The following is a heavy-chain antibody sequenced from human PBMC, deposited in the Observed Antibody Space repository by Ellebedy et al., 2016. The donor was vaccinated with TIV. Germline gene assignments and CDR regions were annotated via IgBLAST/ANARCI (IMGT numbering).Heavy chain of an antibody. V-gene: IGHV4-59*01. Sequence: SETLSLTCTVSGGSISSNYSSWILQPPGKGLEWIGYIYYSGSTNYNPSLKSRVTISVDTSKNQFSLKLSYVTAADTAVYCCARGSSGWYPSWYFDYWGQGTLVTVSS. CDR3: ARGSSGWYPSWYFDY. CDR2: IYYSGST. D-gene: IGHD6-19*01. CDR1: GGSISSNY. J-gene: IGHJ4*02.